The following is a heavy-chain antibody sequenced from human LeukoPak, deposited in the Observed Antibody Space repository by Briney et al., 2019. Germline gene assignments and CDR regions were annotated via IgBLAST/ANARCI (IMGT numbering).Heavy chain of an antibody. CDR3: ARDIMDEGLLSYGMDV. V-gene: IGHV3-21*04. CDR1: GFTFSSYS. D-gene: IGHD3-16*01. Sequence: PGGSLRLSCAASGFTFSSYSMNWVRQAPGKGLEWVSSISSSSSYIYYADSVKGRFTISRDNAKNSLYLQMNSLRAEDTAVYYCARDIMDEGLLSYGMDVWGKGTTVTVSS. CDR2: ISSSSSYI. J-gene: IGHJ6*04.